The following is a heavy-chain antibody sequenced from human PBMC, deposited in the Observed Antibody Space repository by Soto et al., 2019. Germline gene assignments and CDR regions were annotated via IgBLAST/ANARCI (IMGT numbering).Heavy chain of an antibody. V-gene: IGHV4-30-4*01. CDR3: AILLRFLEWSQDV. CDR2: IYYSGST. D-gene: IGHD3-3*01. J-gene: IGHJ6*02. Sequence: SETLSLTCTVSGGSISSGDYYWSWIRQPPGKGLEWIGYIYYSGSTYYNPSLKSRVTISVDTSKNQFSLKLSSVTAADTAVYYCAILLRFLEWSQDVWGQGTTVTVSS. CDR1: GGSISSGDYY.